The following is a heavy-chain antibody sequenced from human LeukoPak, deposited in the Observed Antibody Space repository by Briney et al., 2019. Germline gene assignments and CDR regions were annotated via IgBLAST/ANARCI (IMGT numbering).Heavy chain of an antibody. Sequence: PGGSLRLSCAASGFTFSSYAMSWVRQAPGKGLEWVSAISASGGRTYYADSVKGRFTISRDNSKNTLYLQMNSLRAEDTAVYYCAKRDRDYYDSSGYYRGLWGQGTLVTVSS. CDR1: GFTFSSYA. V-gene: IGHV3-23*01. CDR3: AKRDRDYYDSSGYYRGL. CDR2: ISASGGRT. D-gene: IGHD3-22*01. J-gene: IGHJ4*02.